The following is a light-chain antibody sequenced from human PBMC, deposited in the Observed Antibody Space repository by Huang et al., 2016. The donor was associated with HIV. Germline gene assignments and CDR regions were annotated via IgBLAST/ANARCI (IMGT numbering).Light chain of an antibody. CDR2: DAS. CDR3: QQYYYSPYT. J-gene: IGKJ2*01. V-gene: IGKV3-15*01. CDR1: QSVSSN. Sequence: ETVMTQSPDSLSVSPGERVTLSCRASQSVSSNLAWYKQKPYLPPRLLIYDASTRATGVPVRFSGSGSGTEFTLTISSLHSEDFAIYFCQQYYYSPYTFGQGTRLEIK.